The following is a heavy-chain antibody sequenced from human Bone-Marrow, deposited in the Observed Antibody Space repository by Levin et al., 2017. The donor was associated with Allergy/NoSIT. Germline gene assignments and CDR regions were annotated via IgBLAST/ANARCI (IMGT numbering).Heavy chain of an antibody. CDR1: GITVGNNY. Sequence: GGSLRLSCAASGITVGNNYMSWVRQTPGKRLEWVAVIYSVGSTYYADSVKGRFTISRDSVKNTVYLQMNNLRGEDTAVYYCARDANGIYWGQGTLVTASS. D-gene: IGHD1-1*01. CDR3: ARDANGIY. J-gene: IGHJ4*02. V-gene: IGHV3-66*01. CDR2: IYSVGST.